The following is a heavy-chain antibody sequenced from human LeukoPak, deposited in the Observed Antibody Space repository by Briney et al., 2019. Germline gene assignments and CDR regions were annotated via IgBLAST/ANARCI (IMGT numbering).Heavy chain of an antibody. J-gene: IGHJ4*02. CDR1: GFIFSNYW. V-gene: IGHV3-7*03. CDR2: IKKDGSDK. D-gene: IGHD3-10*01. CDR3: ARDSLIQYGSGSYWGFDY. Sequence: GGSLRLSCAASGFIFSNYWMSWVRQAPGKGPEWVADIKKDGSDKYYVGSVKGRFTISRDNAKNSLYLQMNSLRAEDTAVYYCARDSLIQYGSGSYWGFDYWGQGRLVTVSS.